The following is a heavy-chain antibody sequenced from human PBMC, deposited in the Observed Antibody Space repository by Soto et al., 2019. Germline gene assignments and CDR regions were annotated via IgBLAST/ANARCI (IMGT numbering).Heavy chain of an antibody. Sequence: EVQLLESGGGLVQPGGSLRLSCAASGFTFSSYAMSWVRQAPGKGLEWVSAISGSGGSTYYADSVKGRFTISRDNSKNPLYLQMNTLRAEDTAVYYCAKTTHIYYYGMDVWGQGTTVTVSS. CDR2: ISGSGGST. V-gene: IGHV3-23*01. D-gene: IGHD1-1*01. CDR3: AKTTHIYYYGMDV. J-gene: IGHJ6*02. CDR1: GFTFSSYA.